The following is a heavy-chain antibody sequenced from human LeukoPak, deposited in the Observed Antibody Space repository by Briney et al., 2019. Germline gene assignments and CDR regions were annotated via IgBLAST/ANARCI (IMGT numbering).Heavy chain of an antibody. Sequence: GESLKISCKGSGYSFTSYWIGWVRQMPGKGLEWMGIIYPGDSDTRYSPSFQGQVTISADKSITTAYLQWSSLKASDTAIYYCARVKQQLVRDDAFDIWGQGTMVTVSS. V-gene: IGHV5-51*01. CDR3: ARVKQQLVRDDAFDI. CDR1: GYSFTSYW. CDR2: IYPGDSDT. J-gene: IGHJ3*02. D-gene: IGHD6-13*01.